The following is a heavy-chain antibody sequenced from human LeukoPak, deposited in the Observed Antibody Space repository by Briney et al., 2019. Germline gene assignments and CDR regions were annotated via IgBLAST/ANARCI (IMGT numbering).Heavy chain of an antibody. CDR2: IYYSGST. Sequence: SETLSLTCTVSGGSVSSGNYYWSWIRQPPGKGLEWIGYIYYSGSTNYNPSLKSRVTISVDTSKNQFSLKLTSVTAADTAVYYCARGEYYFDYWGQGTLVTVSS. V-gene: IGHV4-61*01. CDR1: GGSVSSGNYY. D-gene: IGHD3-16*01. J-gene: IGHJ4*02. CDR3: ARGEYYFDY.